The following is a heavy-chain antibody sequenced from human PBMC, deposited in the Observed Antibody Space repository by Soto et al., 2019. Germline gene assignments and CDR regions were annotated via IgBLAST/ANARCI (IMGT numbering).Heavy chain of an antibody. CDR1: GFTFSSYG. CDR3: AKGSGSRGAFDI. J-gene: IGHJ3*02. D-gene: IGHD1-26*01. CDR2: ISYDGSNK. V-gene: IGHV3-30*18. Sequence: QVQLVESGGGVVQPGRSLRLSCAASGFTFSSYGMHWVRQAPGKGLEWVAVISYDGSNKYYADSVKGRFTISRDNSKNTLYLQMNSLRAEGTAVYYCAKGSGSRGAFDIWGQGTMVTVSS.